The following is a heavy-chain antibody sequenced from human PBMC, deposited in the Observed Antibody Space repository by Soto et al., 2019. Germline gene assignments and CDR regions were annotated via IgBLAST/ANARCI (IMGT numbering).Heavy chain of an antibody. J-gene: IGHJ5*02. CDR1: GGPSSSNA. CDR3: ARGLRAQSELLSNWFDP. D-gene: IGHD1-26*01. Sequence: XSVKASCRASGGPSSSNAIIWVRHAPSQGVEWMGGIIPIFGTANYAQKFQGRVTITADESTSTAYMELSSLRSEDTAVYSCARGLRAQSELLSNWFDPWGRRTLVTVSS. CDR2: IIPIFGTA. V-gene: IGHV1-69*13.